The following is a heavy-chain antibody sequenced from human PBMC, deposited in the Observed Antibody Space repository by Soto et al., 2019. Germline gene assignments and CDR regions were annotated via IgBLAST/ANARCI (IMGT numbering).Heavy chain of an antibody. Sequence: QVQLQESGPGLVKPSETLSLTCTVSGGSISNYYWTWIRQPPGKGLEWIGNIHYRGSTKYNPSLTSRVTISVDTSKNQFSLKLNSVTTADTAVYYCARLWGGYLAPFDYWGPGTLVTVSS. V-gene: IGHV4-59*08. CDR1: GGSISNYY. CDR2: IHYRGST. J-gene: IGHJ4*02. CDR3: ARLWGGYLAPFDY. D-gene: IGHD2-15*01.